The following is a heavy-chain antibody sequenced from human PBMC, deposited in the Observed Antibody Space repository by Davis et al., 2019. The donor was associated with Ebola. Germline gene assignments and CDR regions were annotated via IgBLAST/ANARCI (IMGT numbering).Heavy chain of an antibody. Sequence: GESLKISCAASGFTFSSYWMHWVRQAPGKGLVWVSRINPDGSFTDYADSVKGRFTISRDNSKNTAYLQMNSLRAEDTAVYYCAKDRWWELLHGAMDIWGQGTLVTVSS. D-gene: IGHD4/OR15-4a*01. V-gene: IGHV3-74*01. CDR3: AKDRWWELLHGAMDI. CDR2: INPDGSFT. J-gene: IGHJ3*02. CDR1: GFTFSSYW.